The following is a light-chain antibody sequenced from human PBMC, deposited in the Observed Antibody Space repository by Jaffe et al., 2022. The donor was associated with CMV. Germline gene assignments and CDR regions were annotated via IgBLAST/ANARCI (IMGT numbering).Light chain of an antibody. Sequence: EIVLTQSPGTLSLSPGERATLSCRASQSITSAYLAWYQQRPGQAPRLLIYGASTRATGIPDRFSGSGSGTDFTLTISRLEPEDFAVYYCHKYGVGTFGQGTKVEIK. V-gene: IGKV3-20*01. J-gene: IGKJ1*01. CDR3: HKYGVGT. CDR1: QSITSAY. CDR2: GAS.